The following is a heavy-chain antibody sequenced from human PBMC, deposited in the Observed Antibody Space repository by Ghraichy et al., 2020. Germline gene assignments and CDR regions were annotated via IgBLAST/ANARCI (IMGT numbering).Heavy chain of an antibody. J-gene: IGHJ4*02. V-gene: IGHV3-23*01. D-gene: IGHD3-22*01. Sequence: GGSLRLSCAASGFTFSNYAMTWVRQAPGKGLEWVSAISGSSSGTHYADSVKGRFTMSRDNPKNTLFLQMNSVRAEDAAVYYCARIIGYFDSIRSVYFDYWGQGTLVTVSS. CDR1: GFTFSNYA. CDR2: ISGSSSGT. CDR3: ARIIGYFDSIRSVYFDY.